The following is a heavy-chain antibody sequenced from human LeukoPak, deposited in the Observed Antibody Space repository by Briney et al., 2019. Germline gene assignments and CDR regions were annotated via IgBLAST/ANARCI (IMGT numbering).Heavy chain of an antibody. CDR1: GGTFSSYA. J-gene: IGHJ4*02. D-gene: IGHD5-24*01. CDR3: ARTRDGYNFGFDY. Sequence: GASVKASCKASGGTFSSYAISWVRQAPGQGLEWMGGIIPIFGTANYAQKFQGRVTITTDESTSTAYMELSSLKSEDTAVYYCARTRDGYNFGFDYWGQGTLVTVSS. CDR2: IIPIFGTA. V-gene: IGHV1-69*05.